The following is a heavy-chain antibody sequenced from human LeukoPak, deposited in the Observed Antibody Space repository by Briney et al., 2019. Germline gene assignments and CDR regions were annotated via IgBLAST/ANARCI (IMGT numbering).Heavy chain of an antibody. CDR2: MNPNSGNT. V-gene: IGHV1-8*01. CDR3: ARPTRLWFGELSFTY. Sequence: ASVKVSCKASGYTFTTYDINWVRQATGQGLEWMGWMNPNSGNTGYAQKFQGRVTMTRNTSISTAYMELSSLRSEDTAVYYCARPTRLWFGELSFTYWGQGTLVTVSS. D-gene: IGHD3-10*01. CDR1: GYTFTTYD. J-gene: IGHJ4*02.